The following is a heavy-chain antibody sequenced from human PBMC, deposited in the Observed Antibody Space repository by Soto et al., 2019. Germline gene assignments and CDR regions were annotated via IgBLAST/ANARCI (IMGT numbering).Heavy chain of an antibody. V-gene: IGHV3-30*18. Sequence: QVQLVESGGGVVQPGRSLRLSCAASGFTFSSYGMHWVRQAPGKGLEWVALTSYDGSSEYYADSVKDRFTISRDNSKNTLYLQMNSLRGEDTAVYYCAKDALDSAMFSVYRAENWFDPWGQGTLVIVSS. CDR3: AKDALDSAMFSVYRAENWFDP. D-gene: IGHD5-18*01. J-gene: IGHJ5*02. CDR2: TSYDGSSE. CDR1: GFTFSSYG.